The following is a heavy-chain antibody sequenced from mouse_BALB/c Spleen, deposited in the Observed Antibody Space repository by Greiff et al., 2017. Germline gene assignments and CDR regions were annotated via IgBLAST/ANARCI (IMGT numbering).Heavy chain of an antibody. CDR2: ISSGSSTI. V-gene: IGHV5-17*02. J-gene: IGHJ2*01. D-gene: IGHD3-3*01. CDR3: ARGTGGYYFDY. CDR1: GFTFSSFG. Sequence: EVKLMESGGGLVQPGGSRKLSCAASGFTFSSFGMHWVRQAPEKGLEWVAYISSGSSTIYYADTVKGRFTISRDNPKNTLFLQMTSLRSEDTAMYYCARGTGGYYFDYWGQGTTLTVSS.